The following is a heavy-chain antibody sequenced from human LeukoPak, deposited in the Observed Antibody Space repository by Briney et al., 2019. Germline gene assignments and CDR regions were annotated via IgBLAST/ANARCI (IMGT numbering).Heavy chain of an antibody. D-gene: IGHD5/OR15-5a*01. CDR1: GFTFRSYG. CDR2: ISGSGGST. Sequence: QTGGSLRLSCAASGFTFRSYGMSWVRQAPGKGLEWVSAISGSGGSTHYADSVKGRFTISRDNSKNTLYLQMNSLRAEDTAVYYCAKHPSIVSTIFDPWGQGTLVTVSS. J-gene: IGHJ5*02. CDR3: AKHPSIVSTIFDP. V-gene: IGHV3-23*01.